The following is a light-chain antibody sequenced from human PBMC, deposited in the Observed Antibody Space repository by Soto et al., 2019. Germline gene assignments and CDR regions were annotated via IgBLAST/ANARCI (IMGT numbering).Light chain of an antibody. V-gene: IGLV2-11*01. CDR2: DVS. CDR1: SSDVGRYNY. Sequence: QSVLTQPRSVSGSPGQSVTIPCTGTSSDVGRYNYVSWYQHHPGKAPKLMIYDVSTRPSGVPDRFSGSKSGTTASLTISGLQAEDEADYYCCAYAGSTYVFGTGIKVTV. J-gene: IGLJ1*01. CDR3: CAYAGSTYV.